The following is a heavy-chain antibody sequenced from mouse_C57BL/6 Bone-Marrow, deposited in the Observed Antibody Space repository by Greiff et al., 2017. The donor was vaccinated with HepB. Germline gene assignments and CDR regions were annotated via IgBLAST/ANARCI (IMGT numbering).Heavy chain of an antibody. D-gene: IGHD1-1*01. V-gene: IGHV1-50*01. Sequence: QVQLQQPGAELVKPGASVKLSCKASGYTFTSYWMQWVKQRPGQGLEWIGEIDPSDRYTNYNQKFKGKATLTVDTSSSTAYMQLSSLTSEDSAVYYCARKYHYYGSSWFDYWGQGTTLTVSS. CDR2: IDPSDRYT. J-gene: IGHJ2*01. CDR1: GYTFTSYW. CDR3: ARKYHYYGSSWFDY.